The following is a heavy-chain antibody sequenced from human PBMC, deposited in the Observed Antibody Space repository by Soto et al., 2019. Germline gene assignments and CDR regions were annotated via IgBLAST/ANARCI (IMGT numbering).Heavy chain of an antibody. J-gene: IGHJ3*02. CDR1: GFTFSSYW. CDR2: IKQDGSEK. Sequence: GGSLRLSCAASGFTFSSYWMSWVRQAPGKGLEWVANIKQDGSEKYYVDSVKGRFTISRDNAKNSLYLQMNSLRAEDTAVYYCARDIQVRGWYQLPGDASDIWGQGPMVTLSS. V-gene: IGHV3-7*01. CDR3: ARDIQVRGWYQLPGDASDI. D-gene: IGHD2-2*01.